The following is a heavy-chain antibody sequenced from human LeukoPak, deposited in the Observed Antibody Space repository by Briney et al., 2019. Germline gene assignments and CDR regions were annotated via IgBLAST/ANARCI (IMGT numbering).Heavy chain of an antibody. CDR3: ATYFYGDYATHYFDF. V-gene: IGHV4-4*07. CDR1: GGSISGYY. D-gene: IGHD4-17*01. Sequence: SETLSLTCTVSGGSISGYYWTWIRQPAGKGLEWIGHISSSGSTNYNPSLRSRVTMSVDTSKNQFSLKLRSVTAADTAVYYCATYFYGDYATHYFDFWGQGTLVTVSS. J-gene: IGHJ4*02. CDR2: ISSSGST.